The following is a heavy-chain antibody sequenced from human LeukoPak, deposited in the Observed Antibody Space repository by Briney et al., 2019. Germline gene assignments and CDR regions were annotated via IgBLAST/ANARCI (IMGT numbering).Heavy chain of an antibody. CDR1: RFTFNTYW. D-gene: IGHD1-26*01. CDR3: AKEGNSGSNVAFDY. J-gene: IGHJ4*02. CDR2: IDSDGYST. Sequence: PGGSLRLSCAASRFTFNTYWMHWVRQAPGKGLVWVSRIDSDGYSTAYADSVKGRFTISRDNAKNTLYLQMNSLRAEDTAVYYCAKEGNSGSNVAFDYWGQGTLVTVSS. V-gene: IGHV3-74*01.